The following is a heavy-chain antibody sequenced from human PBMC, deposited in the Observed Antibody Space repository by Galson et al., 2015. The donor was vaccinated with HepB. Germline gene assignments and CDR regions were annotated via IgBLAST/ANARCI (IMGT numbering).Heavy chain of an antibody. CDR2: INAYNGNT. V-gene: IGHV1-18*04. J-gene: IGHJ4*02. D-gene: IGHD2-21*02. CDR1: GYTFTSYG. Sequence: SVKVSCKASGYTFTSYGISWVRQAPGQGLEWMGWINAYNGNTNYAQKLQGRVTMTTDTSTSTAYMELRSLRSDDTAVYYCARDPPYCGGDCYPVYWGQGTLVTVSS. CDR3: ARDPPYCGGDCYPVY.